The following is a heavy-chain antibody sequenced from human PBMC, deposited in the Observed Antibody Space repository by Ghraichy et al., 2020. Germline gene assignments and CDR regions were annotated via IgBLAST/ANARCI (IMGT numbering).Heavy chain of an antibody. D-gene: IGHD2-2*01. Sequence: ASVKVSCKASGYTFTGYYMHWVRQAPGQGLEWMGWINPNSGGTNYAQKFQGRVTMTRDTSISTAYMELSRLRSDDTAVYYCARALEAGYCSSTSCPPYYSYGMDVWGQGTTVTVSS. CDR2: INPNSGGT. V-gene: IGHV1-2*02. J-gene: IGHJ6*02. CDR1: GYTFTGYY. CDR3: ARALEAGYCSSTSCPPYYSYGMDV.